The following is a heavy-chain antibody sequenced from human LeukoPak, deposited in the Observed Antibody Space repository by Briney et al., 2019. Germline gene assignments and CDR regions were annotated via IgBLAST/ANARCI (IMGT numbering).Heavy chain of an antibody. CDR2: VSGSGGRT. J-gene: IGHJ4*02. CDR3: AKDRGDESSGYYNVGYFDY. CDR1: GFTFSTYA. Sequence: GGSLRLSCAASGFTFSTYAMSWVRQAPGKGLEWVSAVSGSGGRTYYADSVKGRFIISRDNSKNTLYLQMSSLRAEDTAVYYCAKDRGDESSGYYNVGYFDYWGQGTLVAVSS. V-gene: IGHV3-23*01. D-gene: IGHD3-22*01.